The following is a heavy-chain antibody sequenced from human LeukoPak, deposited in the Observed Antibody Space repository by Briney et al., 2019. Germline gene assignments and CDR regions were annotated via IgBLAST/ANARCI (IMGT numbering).Heavy chain of an antibody. Sequence: GRSLRLSCAASGFTLNNYAMSWVRQAPGKGLEWVSIINNSGGSTYYADSVKGRFTISRDLSKNTLYLQMNSLRAEDTALYYCARKYSGTNPFDYWGQGTPVTVSS. V-gene: IGHV3-23*01. D-gene: IGHD1-26*01. CDR2: INNSGGST. CDR3: ARKYSGTNPFDY. CDR1: GFTLNNYA. J-gene: IGHJ4*02.